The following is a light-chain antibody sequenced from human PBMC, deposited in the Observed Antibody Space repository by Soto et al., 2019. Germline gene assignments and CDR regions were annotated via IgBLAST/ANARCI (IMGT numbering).Light chain of an antibody. CDR3: QQANSFPLT. V-gene: IGKV1-12*01. CDR1: QDISSW. J-gene: IGKJ4*01. CDR2: ATS. Sequence: DIQLTQSPSFVSASVGDRVTITCRASQDISSWLVWYQQKPGKAPKLLIHATSGLHSGVPSRFSGSGSGTDFTLTISNLQSEDFATYYCQQANSFPLTVGGGTKVEI.